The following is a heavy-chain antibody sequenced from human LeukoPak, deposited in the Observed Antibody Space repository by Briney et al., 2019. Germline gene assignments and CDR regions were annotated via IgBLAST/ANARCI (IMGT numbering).Heavy chain of an antibody. CDR2: VYYSWST. CDR1: GGSISSYY. CDR3: ARSYCSSTRCYGDYYYYGMDV. D-gene: IGHD2-2*01. V-gene: IGHV4-59*01. J-gene: IGHJ6*02. Sequence: SETLSLTCTVSGGSISSYYWSWIRQPPGKGLEWIGYVYYSWSTNYNPSLKSRATISVDTSKNQFSLRLSSVTAADTAVYYCARSYCSSTRCYGDYYYYGMDVWGQGTTVTVSS.